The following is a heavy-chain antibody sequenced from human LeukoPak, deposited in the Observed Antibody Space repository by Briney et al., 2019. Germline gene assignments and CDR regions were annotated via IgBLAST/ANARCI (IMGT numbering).Heavy chain of an antibody. D-gene: IGHD4-17*01. J-gene: IGHJ4*02. Sequence: SETLSLTCAVYGGSFSGYYWSWIRQPPGKGLEWIGEINHSGSTNYNPSLKSRVTISVDTSKNQFSLKLSSVTAADTAVYYCARGETTVKTFPFDFWGQGTLVTVSS. V-gene: IGHV4-34*01. CDR3: ARGETTVKTFPFDF. CDR1: GGSFSGYY. CDR2: INHSGST.